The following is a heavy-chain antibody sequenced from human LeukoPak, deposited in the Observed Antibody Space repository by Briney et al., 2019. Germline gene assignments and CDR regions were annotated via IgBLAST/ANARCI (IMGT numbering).Heavy chain of an antibody. D-gene: IGHD6-13*01. CDR3: AGSIAAAGYYFDY. J-gene: IGHJ4*02. Sequence: GESLKISCKGSGYSFGRHWIGWVRQMPGKGLEWMGIIYPGDSDTRYSPSFQGQVTISADKSISTAYLQWSSLKASDAAIYYCAGSIAAAGYYFDYWGQGTLVTVSS. CDR2: IYPGDSDT. CDR1: GYSFGRHW. V-gene: IGHV5-51*01.